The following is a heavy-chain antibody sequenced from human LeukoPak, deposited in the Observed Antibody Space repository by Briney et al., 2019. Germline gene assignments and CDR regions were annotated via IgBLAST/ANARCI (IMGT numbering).Heavy chain of an antibody. Sequence: SETLSLTCTVSGGSVSSRHYYWGWIRQPPGKGLEWIGSVYYSGTTYYNPSLKSRVTISVDTSKNEFSLKVNSVTAADTAVYFCARQADFGGVIVSSWFDPWGEGAQVTVSS. CDR2: VYYSGTT. V-gene: IGHV4-39*01. CDR1: GGSVSSRHYY. D-gene: IGHD3-16*02. CDR3: ARQADFGGVIVSSWFDP. J-gene: IGHJ5*02.